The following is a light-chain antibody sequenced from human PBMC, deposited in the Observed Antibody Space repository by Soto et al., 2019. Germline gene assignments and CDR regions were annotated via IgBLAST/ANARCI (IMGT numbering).Light chain of an antibody. V-gene: IGLV2-14*01. J-gene: IGLJ1*01. Sequence: QSVLTQPASVSGSPGQSITISCTGTSSDVGGYNYVSWYQQHPGKAPKLMIYDVSNRPSGVSNRFSGSKSGNTASLTISGLQAEDEADYYCSSYTISLYVCGTGTKVTVL. CDR3: SSYTISLYV. CDR1: SSDVGGYNY. CDR2: DVS.